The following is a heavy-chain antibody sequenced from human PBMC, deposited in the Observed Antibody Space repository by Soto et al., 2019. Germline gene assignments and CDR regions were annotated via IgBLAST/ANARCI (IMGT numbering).Heavy chain of an antibody. CDR1: GYTLTELS. Sequence: ASVKVSCKVSGYTLTELSMHWVRQAPGKGLEWMGGFDPEDGETIYAQKFQGRVTMTEDTSTDTAYMELSSLRSEDTAVYYCATDIPSYSSSWVFDYWGQGTLVTVSS. D-gene: IGHD6-13*01. CDR3: ATDIPSYSSSWVFDY. V-gene: IGHV1-24*01. CDR2: FDPEDGET. J-gene: IGHJ4*02.